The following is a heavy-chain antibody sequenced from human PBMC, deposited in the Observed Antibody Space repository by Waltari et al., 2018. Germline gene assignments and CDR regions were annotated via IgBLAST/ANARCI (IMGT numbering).Heavy chain of an antibody. J-gene: IGHJ4*02. CDR3: AKEGWERWLRY. V-gene: IGHV3-23*03. Sequence: EVQLLESGGGLVQPGGSLRLSCAASGFTFSSYAMSWVRQAPGKGLEWVSVIYSGGSTYYADSVKGRFTISRDNSKNTLYLQMNSLIAEDTAVYYCAKEGWERWLRYWGQGTLVTVSS. D-gene: IGHD1-26*01. CDR1: GFTFSSYA. CDR2: IYSGGST.